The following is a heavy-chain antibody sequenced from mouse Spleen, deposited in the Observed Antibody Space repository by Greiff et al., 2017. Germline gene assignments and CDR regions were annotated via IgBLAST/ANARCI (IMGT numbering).Heavy chain of an antibody. CDR3: ARDRGYGSSSWFAY. J-gene: IGHJ3*01. CDR2: ISDGGSYT. V-gene: IGHV5-4*01. CDR1: GFTFSSYA. Sequence: EVHLVESGGGLVKPGGSLKLSCAASGFTFSSYAMSWVRQTPEKRLEWVATISDGGSYTYYPDNVKGRFTISRDNAKNNLYLQMSHLKSEDTAMYYCARDRGYGSSSWFAYWGQGTLVTVSA. D-gene: IGHD1-1*01.